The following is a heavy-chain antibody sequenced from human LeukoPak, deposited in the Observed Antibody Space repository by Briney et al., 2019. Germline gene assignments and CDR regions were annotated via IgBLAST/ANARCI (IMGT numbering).Heavy chain of an antibody. Sequence: GGSLRLSCAASGFTFSGYAMSWVRQAPGKGLEWVSAISGSGGSTYYADSVKGRFTISRDNSKNTLYLQMNSLRAEDTAVYYCAKDLGDYDRALDYWGQGTLVTVSS. CDR3: AKDLGDYDRALDY. V-gene: IGHV3-23*01. J-gene: IGHJ4*02. D-gene: IGHD4-17*01. CDR1: GFTFSGYA. CDR2: ISGSGGST.